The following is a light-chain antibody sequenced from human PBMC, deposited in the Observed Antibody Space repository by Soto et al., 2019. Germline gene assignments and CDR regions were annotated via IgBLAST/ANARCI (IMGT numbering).Light chain of an antibody. CDR2: GAS. V-gene: IGKV3D-15*01. CDR1: QRLNSK. J-gene: IGKJ5*01. Sequence: ETVLTHSPSTLSVSPWERVTLPCGASQRLNSKLAWYEQRLGQAPGVLIYGASIRATAIRDRFSGSGAVTDFTLTNRRLEAEDFAVYYCPQLRNLLITFGQGTRLEIK. CDR3: PQLRNLLIT.